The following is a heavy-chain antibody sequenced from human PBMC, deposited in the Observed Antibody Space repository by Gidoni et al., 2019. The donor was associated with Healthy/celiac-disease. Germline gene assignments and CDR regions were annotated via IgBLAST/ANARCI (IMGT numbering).Heavy chain of an antibody. CDR2: IYYSGRP. CDR1: GGSISSHD. Sequence: QVQLQESGPGLGKPSETLALTCTVCGGSISSHDWSWIRQPPGKGLELFGYIYYSGRPKYNASFKSRVTISVGKSKNQFSLKLSSVTAADTAVYYCARRSPHCTNGVCYWNLDYWGQGTLVTVSS. CDR3: ARRSPHCTNGVCYWNLDY. J-gene: IGHJ4*02. V-gene: IGHV4-59*11. D-gene: IGHD2-8*01.